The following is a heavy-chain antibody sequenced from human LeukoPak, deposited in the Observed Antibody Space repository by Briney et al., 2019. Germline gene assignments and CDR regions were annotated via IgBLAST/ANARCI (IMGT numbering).Heavy chain of an antibody. V-gene: IGHV4-59*01. Sequence: SSETLSLTCTVSGGSISSYYWSWIRQPPGKGLEWIGYIYYSGSTNYNPSLKSRVTISVDTSKNQFSPKLSSVTAADTAVYYCARGGHSSGYYSLDYWGQGTLVTVSS. CDR3: ARGGHSSGYYSLDY. CDR2: IYYSGST. CDR1: GGSISSYY. J-gene: IGHJ4*02. D-gene: IGHD3-22*01.